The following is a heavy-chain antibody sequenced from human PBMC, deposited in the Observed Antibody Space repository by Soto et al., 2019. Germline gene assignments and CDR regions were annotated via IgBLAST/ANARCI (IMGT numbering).Heavy chain of an antibody. Sequence: EVQLVESGGGLVKPGGSLRLSCAASGFTFSSYNMNWVRQAPGKGLEWVSSISGSSSYIYYADSVKGRFTISRDNAKNSLYLQMNSLRAEDTAVYYCARDRQYGLYFYYYMDVWGKGTTVTVSS. CDR2: ISGSSSYI. D-gene: IGHD2-2*01. J-gene: IGHJ6*03. CDR1: GFTFSSYN. V-gene: IGHV3-21*01. CDR3: ARDRQYGLYFYYYMDV.